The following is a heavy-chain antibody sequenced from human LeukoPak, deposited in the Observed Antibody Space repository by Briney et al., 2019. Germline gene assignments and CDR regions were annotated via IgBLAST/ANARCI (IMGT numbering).Heavy chain of an antibody. D-gene: IGHD3-22*01. CDR1: GGTFSSYA. J-gene: IGHJ4*02. Sequence: GASVKVSCKASGGTFSSYAISWVRQAPGQGLEWMGRIIPILGIANYAQKFQGRVTITADRSTSTAYMELSSLRFEDTAVYYCARARDSSGYNFDYWGQGTLVTVSS. V-gene: IGHV1-69*04. CDR3: ARARDSSGYNFDY. CDR2: IIPILGIA.